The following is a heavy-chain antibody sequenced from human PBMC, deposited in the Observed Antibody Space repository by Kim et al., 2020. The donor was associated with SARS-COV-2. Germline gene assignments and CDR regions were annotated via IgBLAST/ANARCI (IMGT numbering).Heavy chain of an antibody. CDR1: GFTFSGHW. V-gene: IGHV3-74*01. Sequence: GGSLRLSCAVSGFTFSGHWMLWVRQAPGKGLMWVSRISNDGTISQYADSVTGRFTISRDNAKNTLYLQLNSLRLEDTAVYYCARDYYGSGLYWGEGTLVT. D-gene: IGHD3-10*01. CDR2: ISNDGTIS. J-gene: IGHJ4*02. CDR3: ARDYYGSGLY.